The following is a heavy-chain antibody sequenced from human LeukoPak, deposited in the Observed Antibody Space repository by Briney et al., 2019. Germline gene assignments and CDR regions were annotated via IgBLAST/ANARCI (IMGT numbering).Heavy chain of an antibody. J-gene: IGHJ5*02. D-gene: IGHD3-10*02. CDR1: GFTFSSYS. Sequence: PGGSLRLSCAASGFTFSSYSMNWVRQAPGKGLEWVSYISSSCSTIYYADSVKGRFTISRDNAKNSLYLQMNSLRAEDTAVYYCAREYIRGVYNWFDPWGQGTLVTVSS. CDR3: AREYIRGVYNWFDP. V-gene: IGHV3-48*04. CDR2: ISSSCSTI.